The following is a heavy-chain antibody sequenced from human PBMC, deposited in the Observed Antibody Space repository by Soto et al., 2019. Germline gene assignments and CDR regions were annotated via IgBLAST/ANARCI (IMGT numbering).Heavy chain of an antibody. CDR3: SLHYYYGSGRYYYYMDV. CDR1: GGSISSSSYY. J-gene: IGHJ6*03. Sequence: QLQLQESGPGLVKPSETLSLTCTVSGGSISSSSYYWGWIRQPPGKGLEWIGSIYYSGSTYYNPSLNSRVTIPVDTSQTYFYLKLSSVTAAHTVVYYGSLHYYYGSGRYYYYMDVWGKGTTVTVSS. CDR2: IYYSGST. D-gene: IGHD3-10*01. V-gene: IGHV4-39*01.